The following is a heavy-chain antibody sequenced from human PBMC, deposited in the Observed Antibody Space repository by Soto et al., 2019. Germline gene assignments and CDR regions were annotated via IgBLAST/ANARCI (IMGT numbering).Heavy chain of an antibody. CDR3: ARLGGYYQAFDQ. CDR2: IYDSGST. CDR1: GGSISSSY. J-gene: IGHJ4*02. D-gene: IGHD3-22*01. V-gene: IGHV4-59*08. Sequence: PSETLSLTCTVSGGSISSSYWSWIRQPPGKGLEWIGYIYDSGSTYYNPSLKSRVTMSVDTSKNQFSLNLTSVTAADTAVYYCARLGGYYQAFDQWGQGSLVTVSS.